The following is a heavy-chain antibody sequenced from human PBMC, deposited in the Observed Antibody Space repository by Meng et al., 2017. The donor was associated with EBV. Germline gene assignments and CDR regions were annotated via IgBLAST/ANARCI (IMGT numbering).Heavy chain of an antibody. CDR1: GYTFTSYY. V-gene: IGHV1-46*01. CDR3: VRELVGGTFDY. Sequence: QVQVVQSGAEVKKPGASVKVSCKASGYTFTSYYLHWVRQAPGQGLEWMGIIIPAGGNTSYAQKFRGRFTMPRDTSTSTVYMDLSILTSEDTAVYYCVRELVGGTFDYWGQGTLVTVSS. D-gene: IGHD1/OR15-1a*01. J-gene: IGHJ4*02. CDR2: IIPAGGNT.